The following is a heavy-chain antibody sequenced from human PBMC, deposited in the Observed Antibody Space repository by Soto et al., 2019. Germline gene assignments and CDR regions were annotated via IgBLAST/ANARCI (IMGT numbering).Heavy chain of an antibody. V-gene: IGHV3-30-3*01. Sequence: PGGSLRLSCAASGFTFVKFGMHWVRQAPGKGLECVAVVSHDGSNKHYADSVKGRFTISRDNSKNTVYMQMNSLKTEDTAVYYCTGLYFDSSGYYYEWFDPWGQGTLVTVSS. J-gene: IGHJ5*02. CDR2: VSHDGSNK. CDR1: GFTFVKFG. CDR3: TGLYFDSSGYYYEWFDP. D-gene: IGHD3-22*01.